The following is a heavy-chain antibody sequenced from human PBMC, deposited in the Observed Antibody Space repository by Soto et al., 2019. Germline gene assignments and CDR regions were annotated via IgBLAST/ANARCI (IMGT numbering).Heavy chain of an antibody. CDR1: GDSVSGNSAS. V-gene: IGHV6-1*01. CDR3: ASSGTGYSSSWSDYYYGMDV. Sequence: SQTLSLTCAISGDSVSGNSASWDWIRQSPSRGLEWLGRTYYRSKWYNDYAVSVKGRITTKPDTSKNQFSLQLNSVTPEDTAVYYCASSGTGYSSSWSDYYYGMDVWGQGTTVTVS. D-gene: IGHD6-13*01. CDR2: TYYRSKWYN. J-gene: IGHJ6*02.